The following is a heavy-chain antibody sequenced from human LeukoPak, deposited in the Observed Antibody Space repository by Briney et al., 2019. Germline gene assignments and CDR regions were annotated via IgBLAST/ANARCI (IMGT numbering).Heavy chain of an antibody. CDR3: ARVERWFGEFLPMDYYGMDV. CDR2: IIPIFGTA. V-gene: IGHV1-69*13. CDR1: GGTFSRYA. D-gene: IGHD3-10*01. J-gene: IGHJ6*02. Sequence: SVKVSCKASGGTFSRYAISWVRQAPGQRLEWMGGIIPIFGTANYAQKFQGRVTITADESTSTAYMELSSLRSEDTAVYYCARVERWFGEFLPMDYYGMDVWGQGTTVTVSS.